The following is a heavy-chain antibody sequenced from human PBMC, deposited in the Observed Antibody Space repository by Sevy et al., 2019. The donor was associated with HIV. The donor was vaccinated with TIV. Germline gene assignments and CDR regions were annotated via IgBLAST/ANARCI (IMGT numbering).Heavy chain of an antibody. D-gene: IGHD2-2*01. CDR1: GFTFSTSA. J-gene: IGHJ6*02. Sequence: GGSLRLSCAVSGFTFSTSAMSWVRQAPGKGLEWVASISGSGGSKNYADSVKGRLTISRDNWENTVYLQMNGLRAEASDVSYCARVPHPAAMKTFYHFGLDVWGQGTTVTVSS. V-gene: IGHV3-23*01. CDR2: ISGSGGSK. CDR3: ARVPHPAAMKTFYHFGLDV.